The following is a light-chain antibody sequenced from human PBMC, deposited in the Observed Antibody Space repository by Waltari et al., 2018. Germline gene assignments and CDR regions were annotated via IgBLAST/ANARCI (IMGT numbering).Light chain of an antibody. CDR3: AAWDSSLSAWV. Sequence: QSVLTQPPSASGTPGQRVTISCHGSSPNLGRNPFYWYQHLPGTAPKVLIYRNSQRPSGVPDRFSGSKSGTSASLAMSGLRSEDEADYYCAAWDSSLSAWVFGGGTKLTVL. CDR1: SPNLGRNP. V-gene: IGLV1-47*01. J-gene: IGLJ3*02. CDR2: RNS.